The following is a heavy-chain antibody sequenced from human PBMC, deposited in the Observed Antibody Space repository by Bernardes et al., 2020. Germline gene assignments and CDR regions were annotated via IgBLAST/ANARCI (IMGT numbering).Heavy chain of an antibody. D-gene: IGHD3-16*02. CDR2: ISGSSSYT. Sequence: GGSLRLSCAASGFNFSDYYMSWIRQVPGKGLEWISYISGSSSYTNYADSVKGRFPISRDNAKKSLYLQMNSLRAEDTAVYYCAGDRMVTFGGVITPGALDIWSQGTIVTDSS. CDR3: AGDRMVTFGGVITPGALDI. CDR1: GFNFSDYY. J-gene: IGHJ3*02. V-gene: IGHV3-11*06.